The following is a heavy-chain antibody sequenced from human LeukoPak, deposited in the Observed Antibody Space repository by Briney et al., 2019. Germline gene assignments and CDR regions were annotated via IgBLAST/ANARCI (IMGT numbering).Heavy chain of an antibody. CDR3: ARWSVRGGALGYYYYYGMDV. CDR1: GGSFSGYY. J-gene: IGHJ6*02. V-gene: IGHV4-34*01. D-gene: IGHD3-10*01. CDR2: INHSGST. Sequence: SETLSLTCAVYGGSFSGYYWSWIRQPPGKGLEWIGGINHSGSTNYNPSLKSRVTISVDTSKNQFSLKLGSVTAADTAVYYCARWSVRGGALGYYYYYGMDVWGQGTTVTVSS.